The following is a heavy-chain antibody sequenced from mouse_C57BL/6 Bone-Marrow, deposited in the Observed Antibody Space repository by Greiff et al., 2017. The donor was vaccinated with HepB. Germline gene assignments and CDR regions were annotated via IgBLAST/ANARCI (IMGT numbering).Heavy chain of an antibody. CDR1: GYTFTDYY. V-gene: IGHV1-76*01. D-gene: IGHD1-1*01. CDR3: AREDYYGSPWFAY. Sequence: VQLQQSGAELVRPGASVKLSCKASGYTFTDYYINWVKQRPGQGLEWIARIYPGSGNTYYNEKFKGKATLTAEKSSSTASMQLSSLTSEDSAVYFCAREDYYGSPWFAYWGQGTLVTVSA. CDR2: IYPGSGNT. J-gene: IGHJ3*01.